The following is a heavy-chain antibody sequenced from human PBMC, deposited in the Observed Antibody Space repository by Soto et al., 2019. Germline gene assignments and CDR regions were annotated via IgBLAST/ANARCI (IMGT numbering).Heavy chain of an antibody. CDR2: IYYSGST. D-gene: IGHD3-3*01. V-gene: IGHV4-31*03. Sequence: SETLSLTCTVSGGSISSGGYYWSWIRQHPGKGLEWIGYIYYSGSTYYNPSLKSRVTISVDTSKNQFSLKLSSVTAADTAVYYCAREAIFGVVNWFDPWGQGTLVTVSS. CDR3: AREAIFGVVNWFDP. J-gene: IGHJ5*02. CDR1: GGSISSGGYY.